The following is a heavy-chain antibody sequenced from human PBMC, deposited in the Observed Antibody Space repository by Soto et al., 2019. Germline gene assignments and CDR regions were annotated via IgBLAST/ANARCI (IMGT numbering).Heavy chain of an antibody. CDR3: ARMHGDYVFFDY. CDR1: GGSINSGGYS. J-gene: IGHJ4*02. CDR2: IYHSGSI. Sequence: QLQLQESGSGLVKPSQTLSLTCAVSGGSINSGGYSWSWIRQPPGKGLEWIGYIYHSGSIYFNPSRKSRITISVDWSKNQFSLKLSSVTAADTAIYCCARMHGDYVFFDYWGQGTLVTVSS. V-gene: IGHV4-30-2*01. D-gene: IGHD4-17*01.